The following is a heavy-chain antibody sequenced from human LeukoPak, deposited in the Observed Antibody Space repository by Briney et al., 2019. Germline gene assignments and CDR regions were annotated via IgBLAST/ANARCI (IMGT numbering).Heavy chain of an antibody. J-gene: IGHJ6*03. D-gene: IGHD5-12*01. Sequence: GGSLRLSCAASGFTFDDYTMHWVRQAPGKGLEWVSLISWDGGSTYYADSVKGRFTIPRDNSKSSLYLQMNSLRTEDTALYYCAKEMAATSYYYYYMDVWGKGTTVTVSS. V-gene: IGHV3-43*01. CDR3: AKEMAATSYYYYYMDV. CDR2: ISWDGGST. CDR1: GFTFDDYT.